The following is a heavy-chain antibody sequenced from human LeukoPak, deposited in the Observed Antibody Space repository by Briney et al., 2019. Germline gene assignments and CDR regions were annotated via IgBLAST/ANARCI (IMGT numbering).Heavy chain of an antibody. V-gene: IGHV3-30*02. D-gene: IGHD3-10*01. CDR1: GFTFSSYG. J-gene: IGHJ3*02. Sequence: GGSLRLSCAASGFTFSSYGMHWVRQAPGKGLEWVTFIQYDGSNKYYTDSVQGRFTISRDNAKNSLYLQMDSLRAEDTAVYYCARGGIITSYAFEIWGQGAMVTVSS. CDR3: ARGGIITSYAFEI. CDR2: IQYDGSNK.